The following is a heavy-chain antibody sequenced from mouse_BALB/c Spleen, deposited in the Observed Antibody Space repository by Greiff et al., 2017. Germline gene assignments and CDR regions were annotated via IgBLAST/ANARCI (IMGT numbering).Heavy chain of an antibody. V-gene: IGHV5-17*02. CDR1: GFTFSSFG. Sequence: EVQVVESGGGLVQPGGSRKLSCAASGFTFSSFGMHWVRQAPEKGLEWVAYISSGSSTIYYADTVKGRFTISRDNPKNTLFLQMTSLRSEDTAMYYCARDYYGYGAYWGQGTLVTVSA. CDR3: ARDYYGYGAY. D-gene: IGHD1-2*01. J-gene: IGHJ3*01. CDR2: ISSGSSTI.